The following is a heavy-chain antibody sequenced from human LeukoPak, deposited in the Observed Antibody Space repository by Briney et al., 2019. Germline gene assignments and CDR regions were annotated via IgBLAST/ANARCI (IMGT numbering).Heavy chain of an antibody. CDR1: GFTFSRHG. CDR3: ARDRAWNYFDY. Sequence: GGSLRLSCSASGFTFSRHGMHWVRQAPGKGLEWVAIISNDGSRKYYAHSVEGRFTISRDNSKNTLYLQMDSLRAEDTAVYYCARDRAWNYFDYWGQGTLVTVSS. J-gene: IGHJ4*02. CDR2: ISNDGSRK. V-gene: IGHV3-30*03. D-gene: IGHD3-3*01.